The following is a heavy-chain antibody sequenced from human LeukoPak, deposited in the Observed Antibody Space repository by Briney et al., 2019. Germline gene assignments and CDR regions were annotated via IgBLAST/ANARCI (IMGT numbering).Heavy chain of an antibody. Sequence: GGSLRLSCAASGHTFSRYAMNWVRQAPGKGLEWVAVLSYDGSKKYYADSVRGRFTISRDNSKNTLYLQMNRLRAEDTAVYYCARGAGIQLWLPFDYWGQGTLVTVSS. CDR1: GHTFSRYA. V-gene: IGHV3-30-3*01. CDR2: LSYDGSKK. J-gene: IGHJ4*02. D-gene: IGHD5-18*01. CDR3: ARGAGIQLWLPFDY.